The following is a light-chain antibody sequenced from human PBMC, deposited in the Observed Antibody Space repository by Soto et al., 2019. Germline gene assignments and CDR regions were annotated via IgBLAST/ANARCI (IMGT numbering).Light chain of an antibody. J-gene: IGLJ1*01. Sequence: QSALTQPASVSGSPGQSITISCTGTTSDIGGYNYVSWYQQHPGKAPKLMIYDVTRRPSGVSNRFSGSKSGNTASLTISGLQAEDEADYYCSSDISSSAPDVFGTGTKLTVL. CDR1: TSDIGGYNY. V-gene: IGLV2-14*01. CDR3: SSDISSSAPDV. CDR2: DVT.